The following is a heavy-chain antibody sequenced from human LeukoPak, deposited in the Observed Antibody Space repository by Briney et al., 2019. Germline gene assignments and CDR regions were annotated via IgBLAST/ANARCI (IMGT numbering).Heavy chain of an antibody. V-gene: IGHV4-39*07. CDR1: GGSISSNSYY. J-gene: IGHJ4*02. Sequence: SETLSLTCTVSGGSISSNSYYWDWIRQPPGKGLEWIGEINHSGSTNYNPSLKSRVTISVDTSKNQFSLKLSSVTAADTAVYYCARRDDYSNYAFDYWGQGTLVTVSS. CDR2: INHSGST. D-gene: IGHD4-11*01. CDR3: ARRDDYSNYAFDY.